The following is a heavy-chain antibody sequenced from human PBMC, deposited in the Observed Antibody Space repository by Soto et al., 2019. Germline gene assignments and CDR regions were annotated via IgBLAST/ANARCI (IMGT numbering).Heavy chain of an antibody. V-gene: IGHV1-69*01. Sequence: QVQLVQSGAEVKKPGSSVKVSCKASGGTFSSYAISWVRQAPGQGLEWMGGIIPIFGTANYAQKFQGRVTSTAHEATSTAYMGLSSRRSEDTAVYYCARETFDGGSSWFYSGQGTLVTFS. CDR1: GGTFSSYA. CDR2: IIPIFGTA. D-gene: IGHD6-13*01. J-gene: IGHJ4*02. CDR3: ARETFDGGSSWFY.